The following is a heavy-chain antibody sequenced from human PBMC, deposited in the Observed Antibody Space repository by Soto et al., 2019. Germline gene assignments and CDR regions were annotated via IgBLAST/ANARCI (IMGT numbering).Heavy chain of an antibody. J-gene: IGHJ6*02. Sequence: DVQLEESGGGLVKPGGSLRLSCVASEFTFSVYSMNWVRQAPGKGLEWVSSISSGSSYIYYADSVKGRFTISRDNDKSSLFLQMNSLRVDDTAVYSCTRDRVQIRGGYYHYYGMDVWGQGTTVNVSS. V-gene: IGHV3-21*02. CDR3: TRDRVQIRGGYYHYYGMDV. CDR2: ISSGSSYI. CDR1: EFTFSVYS. D-gene: IGHD3-10*01.